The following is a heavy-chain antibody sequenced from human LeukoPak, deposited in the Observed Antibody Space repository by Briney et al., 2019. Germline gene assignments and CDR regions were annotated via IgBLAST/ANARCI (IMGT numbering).Heavy chain of an antibody. CDR3: ARGRMVRGVIGAFDI. V-gene: IGHV4-4*07. J-gene: IGHJ3*02. CDR1: GGSISSYY. D-gene: IGHD3-10*01. CDR2: IYTSGST. Sequence: SETLSLTCTVSGGSISSYYWSWIRQPAGKGLEWIGRIYTSGSTNYNPSLKSRVTMSVDTSKNQFSLKLSSVTAADTAVYYCARGRMVRGVIGAFDIWGQGTMVTVSS.